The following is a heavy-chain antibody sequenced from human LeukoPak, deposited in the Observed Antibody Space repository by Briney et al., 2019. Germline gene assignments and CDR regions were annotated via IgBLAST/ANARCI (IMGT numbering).Heavy chain of an antibody. J-gene: IGHJ4*02. D-gene: IGHD6-19*01. Sequence: PSETLSLTCAVYGGSFSGYYWSWIRQPPGKGLEWIGEINHSGSTNYNPSLKSRVTISVETSKNQFSLKLSSVTAADTAVYYCAREREQWLVRGDFDYWGQGTLVTVSS. CDR2: INHSGST. V-gene: IGHV4-34*01. CDR3: AREREQWLVRGDFDY. CDR1: GGSFSGYY.